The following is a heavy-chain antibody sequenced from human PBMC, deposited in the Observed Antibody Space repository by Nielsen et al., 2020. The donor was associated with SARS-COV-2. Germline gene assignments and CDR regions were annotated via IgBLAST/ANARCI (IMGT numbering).Heavy chain of an antibody. CDR3: ARDPMGAAAGTYYYYYMDV. Sequence: GESLKISCAASGFTFSSYSMNWVRQAPGKGLEWVSSISSSSSYIYYADSVKGRFTISRDNAKNSLYLQMNSLRDEDTAVYYCARDPMGAAAGTYYYYYMDVWGKGTTVTVSS. CDR2: ISSSSSYI. CDR1: GFTFSSYS. D-gene: IGHD6-13*01. J-gene: IGHJ6*03. V-gene: IGHV3-21*01.